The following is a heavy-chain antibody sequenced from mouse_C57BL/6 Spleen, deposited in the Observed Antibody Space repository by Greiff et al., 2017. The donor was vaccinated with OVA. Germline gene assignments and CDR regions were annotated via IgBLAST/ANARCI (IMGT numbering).Heavy chain of an antibody. CDR3: AKGYDYDEYFDV. D-gene: IGHD2-4*01. Sequence: QVQLQQSGAELVKPGASVKISCKASGYAFSSYWMNWVKQRPGKGLEWIGQIYPGDGDTNYNGKFKGKATLTADKSSSTAYMQLSSLTSEDSAVYFCAKGYDYDEYFDVWGTGTTVTVSS. CDR1: GYAFSSYW. J-gene: IGHJ1*03. V-gene: IGHV1-80*01. CDR2: IYPGDGDT.